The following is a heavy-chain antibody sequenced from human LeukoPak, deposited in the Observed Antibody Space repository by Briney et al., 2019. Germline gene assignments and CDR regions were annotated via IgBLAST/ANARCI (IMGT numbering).Heavy chain of an antibody. V-gene: IGHV3-23*01. CDR1: GFTFSSYA. CDR3: AKTLIVVVNSYFDY. CDR2: ISGSGGST. Sequence: GGSLRLSCAASGFTFSSYAMSWVRQAPGKGLEWVPAISGSGGSTYYADSVKGRFTISRDNSKNTLYLQMNSLRVEDTAVYYCAKTLIVVVNSYFDYWGQGTLVTVSS. D-gene: IGHD2-21*01. J-gene: IGHJ4*02.